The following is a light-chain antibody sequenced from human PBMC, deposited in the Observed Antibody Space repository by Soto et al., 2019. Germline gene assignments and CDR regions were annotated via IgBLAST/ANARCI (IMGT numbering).Light chain of an antibody. CDR3: QQSFSYIRT. Sequence: DLQMTQSPSSLSASVGDRVTISCRASQTISSYVNWYQQKPGKAPVLLISAASNLQGGVPPRFSGSGTGTNFTLTISSLEPDDFATYFCQQSFSYIRTFGPGTKVEIK. J-gene: IGKJ4*01. V-gene: IGKV1-39*01. CDR2: AAS. CDR1: QTISSY.